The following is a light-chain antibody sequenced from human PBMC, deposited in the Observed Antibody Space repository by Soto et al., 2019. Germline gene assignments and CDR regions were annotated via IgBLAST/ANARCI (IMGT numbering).Light chain of an antibody. CDR2: SAS. J-gene: IGKJ4*01. CDR3: QQYNSWPLA. V-gene: IGKV3-15*01. Sequence: MVMTQSPSTLSVSPGERATLSCRASQSVGTNLAWYQQKPGQAPRLLIYSASTRATGIPARFSGSGSGTEFSLTINSLQSEDFVVYYCQQYNSWPLAFGGGTKVDIK. CDR1: QSVGTN.